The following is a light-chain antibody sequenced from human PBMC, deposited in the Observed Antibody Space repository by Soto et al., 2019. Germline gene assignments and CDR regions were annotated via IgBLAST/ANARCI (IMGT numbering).Light chain of an antibody. CDR3: QQYHSYPVT. Sequence: DIQMTQSPSSLSASVGDTVTITCRASQDISNFLAWFQQKPWKAPKPLIHGASSLQSGVPSKFSGSGSGTDFTLTISSLEPEDFATYYCQQYHSYPVTFGGGTKVEIK. CDR2: GAS. J-gene: IGKJ4*01. V-gene: IGKV1-16*02. CDR1: QDISNF.